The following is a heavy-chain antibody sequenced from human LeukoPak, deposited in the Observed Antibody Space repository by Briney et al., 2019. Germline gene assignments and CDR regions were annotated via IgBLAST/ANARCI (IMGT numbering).Heavy chain of an antibody. CDR1: GYTFTVYY. CDR2: INPNSGGT. Sequence: ASVKVSCKASGYTFTVYYLHWVRQAPGQGLEWMGWINPNSGGTNYAQKFQGRVTMTRDTSISTAYMELSSLRSDDTAVYYCARVAAHYYFDYWGQGTLVTVSS. J-gene: IGHJ4*02. D-gene: IGHD6-6*01. V-gene: IGHV1-2*02. CDR3: ARVAAHYYFDY.